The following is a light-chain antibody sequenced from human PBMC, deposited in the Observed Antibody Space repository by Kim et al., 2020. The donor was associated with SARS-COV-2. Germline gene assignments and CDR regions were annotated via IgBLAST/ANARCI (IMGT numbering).Light chain of an antibody. Sequence: VSPGQTATITCSGDKLANKYTYWYQQKSGQSPVLVIYQDTRRPSGIPERFSGSNSGNTATLTISGTQAMDEADYYCQAWDSTTAVFGTGTKVTVL. CDR1: KLANKY. V-gene: IGLV3-1*01. J-gene: IGLJ1*01. CDR3: QAWDSTTAV. CDR2: QDT.